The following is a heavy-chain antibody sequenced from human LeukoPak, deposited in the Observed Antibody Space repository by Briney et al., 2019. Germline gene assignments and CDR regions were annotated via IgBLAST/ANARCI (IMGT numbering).Heavy chain of an antibody. J-gene: IGHJ6*02. CDR3: ARWAGYSNSYYYYYYGMDV. V-gene: IGHV1-8*01. CDR2: MNPNSGNT. D-gene: IGHD6-6*01. CDR1: GYTFTSYD. Sequence: SVEVSCKASGYTFTSYDINWVRQAAGQGLEWMGWMNPNSGNTGYAQKFQGRVTRTRNTSIRTAYMELSSLRSEDTAVYYCARWAGYSNSYYYYYYGMDVWGQGTTVTVSS.